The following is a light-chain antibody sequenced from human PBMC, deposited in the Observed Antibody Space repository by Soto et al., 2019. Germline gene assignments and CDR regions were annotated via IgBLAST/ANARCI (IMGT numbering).Light chain of an antibody. V-gene: IGKV3-11*01. J-gene: IGKJ4*01. CDR3: QQRSNWPLT. CDR1: QSVSSY. CDR2: DAS. Sequence: EIVLTQSPATLSLSPGERATLSCRASQSVSSYLAWYQQKPGQAPRLLIYDASNRATGIPARFSGSGSGTDFTLTNSSLEHEEVAVYYCQQRSNWPLTLGGGTKVEIK.